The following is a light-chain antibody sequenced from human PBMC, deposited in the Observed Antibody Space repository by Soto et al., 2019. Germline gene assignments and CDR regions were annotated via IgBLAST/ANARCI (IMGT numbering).Light chain of an antibody. J-gene: IGKJ4*01. CDR2: DAS. CDR3: PRRSGWPPRLP. V-gene: IGKV3-11*01. Sequence: EIVLTQSPATLSLSPGERATLSCRASRSVSSYLAWYQQKPGQAPRLLIYDASYRATGIPARFSGSRSGTDFALTISSLAPEDVAGYYWPRRSGWPPRLPFGGGTKVGIK. CDR1: RSVSSY.